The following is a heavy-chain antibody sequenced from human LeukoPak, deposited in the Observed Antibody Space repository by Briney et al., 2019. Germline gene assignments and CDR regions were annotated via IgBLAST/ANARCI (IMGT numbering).Heavy chain of an antibody. D-gene: IGHD3/OR15-3a*01. V-gene: IGHV1-2*02. CDR2: IDPNSGGT. Sequence: ASVKVSCKASGYTFTGYYMHWVRQAPGQGLEWMGWIDPNSGGTDYAQKFRGRVTMTRDTSTSTAYMDLSRLISDDTAVYYCARDREGLAYFDYWGQGTLVTVSS. CDR1: GYTFTGYY. J-gene: IGHJ4*02. CDR3: ARDREGLAYFDY.